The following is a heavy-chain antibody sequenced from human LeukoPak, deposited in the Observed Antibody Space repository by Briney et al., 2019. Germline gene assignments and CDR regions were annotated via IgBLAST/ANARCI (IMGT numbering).Heavy chain of an antibody. Sequence: SETLSLTCTVSGGSISSYYWSWIRQPPGKGLEWIGYIYYSGSTNYNPSLKSRVTISVDTSKNQFSLKLSSVTTADTAVYYCARRIQPYYFDYWGQGTLVTVSS. CDR3: ARRIQPYYFDY. D-gene: IGHD5-18*01. CDR2: IYYSGST. J-gene: IGHJ4*02. V-gene: IGHV4-59*12. CDR1: GGSISSYY.